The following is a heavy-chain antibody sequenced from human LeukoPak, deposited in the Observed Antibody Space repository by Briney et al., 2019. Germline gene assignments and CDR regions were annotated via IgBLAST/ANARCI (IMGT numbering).Heavy chain of an antibody. Sequence: SETLSLTCTVSGYSISRGYHWGWIRQPPGKGLEWIGTIHHSGSTYYNPSLKSRVTTSVDTSKNQFSLRLSFVTAADTAVYYCARVDWTTDYWGQGTLVAVSS. CDR2: IHHSGST. J-gene: IGHJ4*02. CDR1: GYSISRGYH. D-gene: IGHD3-9*01. CDR3: ARVDWTTDY. V-gene: IGHV4-38-2*02.